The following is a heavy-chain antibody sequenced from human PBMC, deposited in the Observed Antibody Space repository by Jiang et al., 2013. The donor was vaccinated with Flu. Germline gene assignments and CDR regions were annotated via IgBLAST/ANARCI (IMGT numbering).Heavy chain of an antibody. CDR1: GYTFTSYG. Sequence: GAEVKKPGASVKVSCKASGYTFTSYGISWVRQAPGQGLEWMGWISAYNGNTNYAQKLQGRVTMTTDTSTSTAYMELRSLRSDDTAVYYCARGEGADYGDHRVYYYYYGMDVWGQGTTVTVSS. CDR2: ISAYNGNT. V-gene: IGHV1-18*04. D-gene: IGHD4-17*01. J-gene: IGHJ6*02. CDR3: ARGEGADYGDHRVYYYYYGMDV.